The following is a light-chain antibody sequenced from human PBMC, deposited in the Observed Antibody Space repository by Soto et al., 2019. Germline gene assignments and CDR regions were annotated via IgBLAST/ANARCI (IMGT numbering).Light chain of an antibody. CDR2: AAS. V-gene: IGKV1-17*03. CDR3: LQHDSYPLT. J-gene: IGKJ4*01. Sequence: DIQMTQSPSAMSASVGDRVTITCRASQGIVNYFAWFQQKPGKVPKRLTYAASSLQSGVPSRFSGSGSGTEFTLTISSLQPEDFATYYCLQHDSYPLTFGGGTKVEIK. CDR1: QGIVNY.